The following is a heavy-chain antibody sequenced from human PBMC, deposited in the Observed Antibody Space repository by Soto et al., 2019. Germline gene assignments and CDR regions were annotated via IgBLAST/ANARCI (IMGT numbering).Heavy chain of an antibody. CDR2: INHSGST. Sequence: PSETLSLTCAVYGGSFIGYYWTWIRQPPGTGLEWIGEINHSGSTNYNPSLKSRVTISVDTSKNQFSLKLTSVTAADTAVYYCARDKIPGLFDYWGQGTLVTVSS. CDR3: ARDKIPGLFDY. V-gene: IGHV4-34*01. D-gene: IGHD2-21*01. CDR1: GGSFIGYY. J-gene: IGHJ4*02.